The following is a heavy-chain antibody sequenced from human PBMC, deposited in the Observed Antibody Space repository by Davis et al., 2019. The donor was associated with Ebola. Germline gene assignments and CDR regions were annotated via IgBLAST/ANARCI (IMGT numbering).Heavy chain of an antibody. V-gene: IGHV3-73*01. CDR3: TREETTVTTLWFDP. Sequence: GGSLRLSCAASGSTFSGSAMHWVRQASGKGLEWVGRIRSKANIYATAYAASVKGRFTISRDDSKNTAYLQMNSLKTEDTAVYYCTREETTVTTLWFDPWGQGTLVTVSS. CDR1: GSTFSGSA. CDR2: IRSKANIYAT. D-gene: IGHD4-17*01. J-gene: IGHJ5*02.